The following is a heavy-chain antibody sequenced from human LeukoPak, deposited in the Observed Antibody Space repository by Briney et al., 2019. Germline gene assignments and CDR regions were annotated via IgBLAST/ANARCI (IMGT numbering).Heavy chain of an antibody. V-gene: IGHV3-7*01. J-gene: IGHJ4*02. CDR1: GFTFSSYC. CDR2: IKQDGSQK. CDR3: ARAPHTWDY. Sequence: GSLRLSCAASGFTFSSYCMSWVRQAPGKGLEWVANIKQDGSQKYYVDSVKGRFTISRDNAKNSLYLQMNSLRAEDTAVYYCARAPHTWDYWGQGTLVTVSS.